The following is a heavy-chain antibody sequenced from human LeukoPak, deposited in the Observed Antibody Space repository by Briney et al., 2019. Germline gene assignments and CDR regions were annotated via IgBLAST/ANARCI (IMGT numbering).Heavy chain of an antibody. J-gene: IGHJ4*02. V-gene: IGHV3-23*01. D-gene: IGHD3-9*01. CDR3: AKGSVNYDILTGSYFDY. Sequence: GGSLSLSCAASGFTFNTYAMNWVRQAPGKGLEWVSSISGSGENTYYADSVKGRFTISRDNSKNTLSLQMNSLRAEDTAVYYCAKGSVNYDILTGSYFDYWGRGTLVTVSS. CDR2: ISGSGENT. CDR1: GFTFNTYA.